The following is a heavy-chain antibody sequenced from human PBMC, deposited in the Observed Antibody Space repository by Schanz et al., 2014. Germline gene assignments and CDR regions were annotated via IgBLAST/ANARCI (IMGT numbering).Heavy chain of an antibody. Sequence: EVQLVESGGGLVQPGRSLRLSCVGSGFTFDDYAMHWVRQAPGKGLEWVSSISWNSGRIAYADSVKGRFTISRDNAKNSMYLQMNSLRVEDTAVYYCARDPNSVNEIDYWGQGTLVTVSS. D-gene: IGHD5-12*01. V-gene: IGHV3-9*01. J-gene: IGHJ4*02. CDR2: ISWNSGRI. CDR1: GFTFDDYA. CDR3: ARDPNSVNEIDY.